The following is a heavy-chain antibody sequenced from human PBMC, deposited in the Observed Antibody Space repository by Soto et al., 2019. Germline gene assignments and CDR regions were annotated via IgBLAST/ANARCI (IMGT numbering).Heavy chain of an antibody. D-gene: IGHD6-13*01. CDR2: INAGNGNT. J-gene: IGHJ4*02. Sequence: ASVKVSCKASGYTFTSYAMHWVRQAPGQRLEWMGWINAGNGNTKYSQKFQGRVTITRXIXXXXAXMXLXXXXSEXTAVYDCARTFFLKQQLVPYYWGQGTLVTVSS. V-gene: IGHV1-3*01. CDR3: ARTFFLKQQLVPYY. CDR1: GYTFTSYA.